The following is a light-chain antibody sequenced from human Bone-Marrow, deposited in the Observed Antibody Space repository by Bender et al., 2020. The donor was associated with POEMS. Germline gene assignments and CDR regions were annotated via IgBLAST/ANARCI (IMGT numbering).Light chain of an antibody. CDR1: SSNIGTNP. V-gene: IGLV1-44*01. J-gene: IGLJ3*02. CDR3: AAWEDSLNGWV. CDR2: INN. Sequence: QSVLTQPPSASGTPGQRVTISCSGSSSNIGTNPVNWYQQLPGTAPKLLIYINNQRPSGVPDRCSGSKSGTSASLASSGLQSEDEADYYCAAWEDSLNGWVFGGGTKLTVL.